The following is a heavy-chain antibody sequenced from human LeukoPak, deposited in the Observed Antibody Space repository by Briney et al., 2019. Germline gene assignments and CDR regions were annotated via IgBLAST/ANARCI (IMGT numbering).Heavy chain of an antibody. CDR1: GFSISNGYY. D-gene: IGHD3-10*01. CDR3: TRGHPGVVRGTNWFDP. CDR2: IYHSGST. J-gene: IGHJ5*02. V-gene: IGHV4-38-2*02. Sequence: SETLSLTCTVSGFSISNGYYWGWIRQPPGKGLEWIGSIYHSGSTYYTPSLKSRVTISVDTSKNQFSLKLSSVTAADTAVYYCTRGHPGVVRGTNWFDPWGQGTLVTVSS.